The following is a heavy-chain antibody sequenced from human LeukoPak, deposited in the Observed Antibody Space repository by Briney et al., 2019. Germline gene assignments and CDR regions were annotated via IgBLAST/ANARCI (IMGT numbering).Heavy chain of an antibody. CDR3: ARRDSSGYSFDS. CDR2: IYPGDSDI. V-gene: IGHV5-51*01. CDR1: GYSFSIYW. J-gene: IGHJ5*01. D-gene: IGHD3-22*01. Sequence: GESLQISCQGSGYSFSIYWIAWVRPMPGKGVEWMGNIYPGDSDIRYSPSFQGQVTFSADKSISTAYLQWSSLKASDTAMYYCARRDSSGYSFDSWGQGTLVTVSS.